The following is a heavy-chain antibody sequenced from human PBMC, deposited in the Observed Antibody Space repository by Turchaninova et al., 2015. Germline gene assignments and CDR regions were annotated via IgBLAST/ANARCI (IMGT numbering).Heavy chain of an antibody. Sequence: QVQLVQSGAEVKKPGSSVKVSCKASGGPFTTSAISWVRQAPGQGLVWMGGIIPLFCRSNYAQKFQGRVTITAEKSKSTAYMELSSLRSEETALYYFARGPDSSAYYYFYWGQGTLVTVSS. CDR1: GGPFTTSA. CDR3: ARGPDSSAYYYFY. J-gene: IGHJ4*02. V-gene: IGHV1-69*14. CDR2: IIPLFCRS. D-gene: IGHD3-22*01.